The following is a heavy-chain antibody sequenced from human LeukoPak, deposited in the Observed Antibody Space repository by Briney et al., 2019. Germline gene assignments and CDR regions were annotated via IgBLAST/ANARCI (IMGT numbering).Heavy chain of an antibody. CDR1: GGSFSGYY. Sequence: SETLSLTCAVYGGSFSGYYWSWIRQPPGKGLEWIGEVNHIGDTNYNPSLKSRVTISVDTSKNQFSLNLSSVTAADTAVYYCATSLPLDWYFDLWGRGTLVSVSS. D-gene: IGHD5/OR15-5a*01. J-gene: IGHJ2*01. CDR3: ATSLPLDWYFDL. V-gene: IGHV4-34*01. CDR2: VNHIGDT.